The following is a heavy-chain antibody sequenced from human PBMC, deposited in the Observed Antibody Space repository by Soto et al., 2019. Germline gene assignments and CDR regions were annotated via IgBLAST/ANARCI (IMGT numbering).Heavy chain of an antibody. CDR3: AMRLRSVWTHFDY. V-gene: IGHV1-69*02. J-gene: IGHJ4*02. Sequence: ASVKVSCKASGGTFSSYTISWVRQAPGQGLEWMGRIIPILGIANYAQKFQGRVTITADKSTSTAYMELSSLRSEDTAVYYCAMRLRSVWTHFDYWGQGTLVTVSS. CDR1: GGTFSSYT. CDR2: IIPILGIA. D-gene: IGHD6-25*01.